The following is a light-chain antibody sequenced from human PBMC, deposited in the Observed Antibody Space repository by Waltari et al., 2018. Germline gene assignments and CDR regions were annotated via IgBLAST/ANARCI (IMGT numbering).Light chain of an antibody. CDR1: QSVLYNSNNKNY. CDR3: QQYYSIPWT. Sequence: DIVMTQSPDSLAVSLGERATINCKSSQSVLYNSNNKNYLAWYQQRPGQPPRLLIYWASAREPGVPDRFSGSGSGTDVTLTISSLQTEDVALYYCQQYYSIPWTFGQGTKVEV. CDR2: WAS. V-gene: IGKV4-1*01. J-gene: IGKJ1*01.